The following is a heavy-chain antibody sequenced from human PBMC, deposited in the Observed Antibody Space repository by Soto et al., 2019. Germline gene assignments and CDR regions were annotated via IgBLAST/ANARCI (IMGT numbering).Heavy chain of an antibody. Sequence: GGSLRLSCAASGFTFSSYGMHWVRQAPGKGLEWVAVIWYDGSNKYYADSVKGRFTISRDNSKNTPYLQMNSLRAEDTAVYYCARTSSNLAATPDYWGQGTLVTVSS. CDR1: GFTFSSYG. D-gene: IGHD2-15*01. CDR3: ARTSSNLAATPDY. V-gene: IGHV3-33*01. J-gene: IGHJ4*02. CDR2: IWYDGSNK.